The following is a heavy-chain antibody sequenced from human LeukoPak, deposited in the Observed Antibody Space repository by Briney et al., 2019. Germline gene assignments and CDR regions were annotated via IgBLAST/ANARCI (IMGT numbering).Heavy chain of an antibody. D-gene: IGHD5-18*01. CDR2: INPSGGST. V-gene: IGHV1-46*03. CDR3: AISYSYGRIDY. Sequence: ASVKVSCKASGYTFTSHYMHWVRQAPGQGLEWMGIINPSGGSTSYAQKFQGRVTMTRDTSTSTVYMELSSLRSEDTAVYYCAISYSYGRIDYWGQGTLVTVSS. J-gene: IGHJ4*02. CDR1: GYTFTSHY.